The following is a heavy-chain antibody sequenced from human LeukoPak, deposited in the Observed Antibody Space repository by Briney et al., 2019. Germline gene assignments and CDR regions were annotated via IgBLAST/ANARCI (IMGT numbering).Heavy chain of an antibody. J-gene: IGHJ4*02. CDR2: VSTSSSYI. V-gene: IGHV3-21*01. CDR1: GFILSRYS. CDR3: ARTTSWGNYFEY. D-gene: IGHD3-16*01. Sequence: GGFLRLSCEASGFILSRYSMNWVRQAPGKGLEWVSSVSTSSSYIYYADSVKGRFTISRDNAKNSLYLQMNSLRAEGTAVYYCARTTSWGNYFEYWGRGTLVTVSS.